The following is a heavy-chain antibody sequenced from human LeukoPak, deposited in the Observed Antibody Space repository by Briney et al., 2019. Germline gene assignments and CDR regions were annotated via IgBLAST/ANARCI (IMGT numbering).Heavy chain of an antibody. Sequence: PSETLSLTCAVYGGSFSGYYWSWIRQPPGKGLEWIGEINHSGSTNYNPSLKSRVTISVDKSKNQFSLKLSSVTAADTAVYYCAREVYDSSGNAFDIWGQGTMVTVSS. CDR1: GGSFSGYY. CDR3: AREVYDSSGNAFDI. D-gene: IGHD3-22*01. V-gene: IGHV4-34*01. J-gene: IGHJ3*02. CDR2: INHSGST.